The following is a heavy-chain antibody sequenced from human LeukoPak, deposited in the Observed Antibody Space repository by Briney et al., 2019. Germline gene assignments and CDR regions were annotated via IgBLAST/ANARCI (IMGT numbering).Heavy chain of an antibody. CDR2: ISSSGSTI. V-gene: IGHV3-48*03. CDR3: ARDGAYSSSWVWFDP. Sequence: PGGSLRLSCAASGFTFSSYEMNWVHQAPGKGLEWVSYISSSGSTIYYADSVKGRFTISRDNAKNSLYLQMNSLRAEDTAVYYCARDGAYSSSWVWFDPWGQGTLVTVSS. J-gene: IGHJ5*02. D-gene: IGHD6-13*01. CDR1: GFTFSSYE.